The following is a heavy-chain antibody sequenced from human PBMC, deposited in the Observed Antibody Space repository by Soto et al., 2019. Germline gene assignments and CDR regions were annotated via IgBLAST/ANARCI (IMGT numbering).Heavy chain of an antibody. CDR3: AKGEGSSGYYSLFDY. Sequence: EVQLVESGGGLVQPGRSLRLSCAASGFTFDDDAMHWVRQAPGKGLEWVSGISWNSGSIGYADSVKGRFTISRDNAKNSLYLQMNSLRAEDTALYYCAKGEGSSGYYSLFDYWGQGTLVTVSS. V-gene: IGHV3-9*01. D-gene: IGHD3-22*01. J-gene: IGHJ4*02. CDR2: ISWNSGSI. CDR1: GFTFDDDA.